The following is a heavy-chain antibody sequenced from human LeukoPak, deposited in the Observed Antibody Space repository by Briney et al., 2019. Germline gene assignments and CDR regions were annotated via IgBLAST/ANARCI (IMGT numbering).Heavy chain of an antibody. J-gene: IGHJ4*02. D-gene: IGHD2-15*01. CDR2: ISSSSSYI. CDR3: ARDGIFIGWSDTYYFDY. V-gene: IGHV3-21*01. Sequence: AGGSLRLSCAASGFTFSSYSMNWVRQAPGKGLEWVSSISSSSSYIYYADSVKGRFTISRDNAKNSLYLQMNSLRAEDTAVYYCARDGIFIGWSDTYYFDYWGQGTLVTVSS. CDR1: GFTFSSYS.